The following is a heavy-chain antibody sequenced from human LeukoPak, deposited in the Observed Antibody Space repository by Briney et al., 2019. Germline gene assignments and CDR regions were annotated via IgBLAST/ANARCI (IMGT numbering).Heavy chain of an antibody. Sequence: TSETLFLTCIVSGGSISIYYWNWIRQPPGKGLEWIGYIYNSGSTVYNPSLKRRITISADTSKNQFSLKLTSVTAADTAVYYCARDRELGSWGQGTLVTVSS. CDR3: ARDRELGS. J-gene: IGHJ5*02. CDR2: IYNSGST. CDR1: GGSISIYY. D-gene: IGHD7-27*01. V-gene: IGHV4-59*01.